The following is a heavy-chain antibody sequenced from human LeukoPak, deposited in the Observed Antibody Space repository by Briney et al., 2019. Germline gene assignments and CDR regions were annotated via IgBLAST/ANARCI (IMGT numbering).Heavy chain of an antibody. CDR3: ARAYCGGDCHNFDY. CDR2: IYYSGST. V-gene: IGHV4-30-4*01. J-gene: IGHJ4*02. CDR1: GGSISSGGYY. Sequence: KASETLSLTCTVSGGSISSGGYYWSWIRQPPGKGLEWIGYIYYSGSTYYNPSLKSRVIISVDTSKNQFSLKLSSVTAADTAAYYCARAYCGGDCHNFDYWGQGTLVTVSS. D-gene: IGHD2-21*02.